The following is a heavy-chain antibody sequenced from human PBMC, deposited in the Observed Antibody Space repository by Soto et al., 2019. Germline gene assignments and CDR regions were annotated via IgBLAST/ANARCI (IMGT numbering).Heavy chain of an antibody. D-gene: IGHD2-21*01. J-gene: IGHJ4*02. V-gene: IGHV3-23*01. CDR3: AKDRPGVAYCARIHGPSGNYDLDY. CDR2: ISGSGGST. Sequence: GGSLRLSCAAAGFTFSSYAMSWVRQAPGKGLEWVSAISGSGGSTYYADSVKGRFTISRDNSKNTLYLQMNSLRAEDTAVYYCAKDRPGVAYCARIHGPSGNYDLDYWRQGTPVTVSS. CDR1: GFTFSSYA.